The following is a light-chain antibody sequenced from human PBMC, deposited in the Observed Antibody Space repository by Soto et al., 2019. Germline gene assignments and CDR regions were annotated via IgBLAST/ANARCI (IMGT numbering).Light chain of an antibody. J-gene: IGLJ1*01. V-gene: IGLV2-14*01. CDR3: TAFTSSSTQV. CDR2: EVS. CDR1: SGDVDAFDY. Sequence: QSALTQPASVSGSPGQSITISCTGTSGDVDAFDYVSWYQQHPGKAPKLMIFEVSDRPSGVSDRFSGSKSGSTASLTISGLQDEDEADYFCTAFTSSSTQVFGTGTKLTVL.